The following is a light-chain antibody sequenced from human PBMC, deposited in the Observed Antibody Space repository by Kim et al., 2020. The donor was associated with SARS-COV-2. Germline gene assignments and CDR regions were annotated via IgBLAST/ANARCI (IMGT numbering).Light chain of an antibody. J-gene: IGKJ1*01. CDR3: QQYDVWPRT. CDR1: QSLGTN. CDR2: GAS. V-gene: IGKV3-15*01. Sequence: EIEMTQSPATLSVSPGERATLSCRASQSLGTNLAWFQQKPGQAPRLLMYGASTRATGIPARFSGSGSGTEFTLIISSLQSEDCAIYYCQQYDVWPRTFGQGTKVDIK.